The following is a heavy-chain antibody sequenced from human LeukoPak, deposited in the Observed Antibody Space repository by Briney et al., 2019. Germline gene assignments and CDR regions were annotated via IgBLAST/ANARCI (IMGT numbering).Heavy chain of an antibody. CDR3: ARSSRTTDDAFDI. Sequence: SVKVSCKASGGTFSSYAISWVRQAPGQGLEWMGRFIPIFGIANYAQKFPGRVTIAADKSPSTAYLELSSLGSEDTAVYYCARSSRTTDDAFDIWGQGTMVTVSS. J-gene: IGHJ3*02. CDR1: GGTFSSYA. CDR2: FIPIFGIA. V-gene: IGHV1-69*04. D-gene: IGHD1-1*01.